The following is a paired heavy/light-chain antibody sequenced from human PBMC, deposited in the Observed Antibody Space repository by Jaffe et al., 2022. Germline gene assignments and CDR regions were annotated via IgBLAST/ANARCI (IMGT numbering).Light chain of an antibody. Sequence: AIQLTQSPSSLSASVGDRVTLTCRASQGISSALAWYQQKPGKAPKFLIYDASSLESGVPSRFSGSGSGTDFTLTISSLQPEDFATYYCQHFNSYPQSLTFGGGTKLEIK. V-gene: IGKV1-13*02. CDR2: DAS. J-gene: IGKJ4*01. CDR3: QHFNSYPQSLT. CDR1: QGISSA.
Heavy chain of an antibody. CDR1: GFTFSSYG. Sequence: EVQVLESGGDLVQPGGSLRLSCVASGFTFSSYGMSWVRQAPGKGLEWVSAISGSGDTTYNADSVKGRFTISRDNSKNTLYLQMNSLRAEDTAVYYCASLTGSFLGYCDYWGQGTLVTVSS. CDR2: ISGSGDTT. V-gene: IGHV3-23*01. J-gene: IGHJ4*02. D-gene: IGHD3-9*01. CDR3: ASLTGSFLGYCDY.